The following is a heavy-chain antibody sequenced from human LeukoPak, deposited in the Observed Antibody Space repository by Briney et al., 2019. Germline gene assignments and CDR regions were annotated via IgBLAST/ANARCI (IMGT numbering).Heavy chain of an antibody. CDR3: ARVVDGDYFDY. D-gene: IGHD4-17*01. V-gene: IGHV3-66*01. CDR2: IYSGSST. CDR1: GFTVSSNY. J-gene: IGHJ4*02. Sequence: GGSLRLSCAASGFTVSSNYMSWVRQAPGKGLEWVSVIYSGSSTYYADSVKGRFTISRDSSKNTLYLQMNSLRAEDTAVYYCARVVDGDYFDYWGRGTLVTVSS.